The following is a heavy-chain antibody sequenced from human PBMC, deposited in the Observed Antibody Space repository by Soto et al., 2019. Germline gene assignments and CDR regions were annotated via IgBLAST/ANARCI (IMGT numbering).Heavy chain of an antibody. CDR1: GFSFGSSG. CDR3: ARDASGTTSFLVS. Sequence: GGSLRLSCEAAGFSFGSSGMHWVRQAPGKGLEWGSGIWLYGSERHYADSVKGRFTISRDNAKNTVFLQMNSLRVEDTAVYFCARDASGTTSFLVSWGQGTLVTVSS. D-gene: IGHD1-1*01. J-gene: IGHJ5*01. V-gene: IGHV3-33*01. CDR2: IWLYGSER.